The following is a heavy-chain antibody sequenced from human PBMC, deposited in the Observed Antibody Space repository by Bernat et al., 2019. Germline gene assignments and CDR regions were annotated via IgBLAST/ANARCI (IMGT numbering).Heavy chain of an antibody. D-gene: IGHD3-10*01. Sequence: QVQLQQWGAGLLKPSETLSLTCAVYGGSFSGYYWSWIRQPPGKGLEWIGEINHSGSTNYNPSLKSRVTISVDTSKNQFSLKLSSVTAADTAVYYCARDYYGSGSYYGYFDYWGQGTLVTVSS. V-gene: IGHV4-34*01. CDR1: GGSFSGYY. CDR2: INHSGST. CDR3: ARDYYGSGSYYGYFDY. J-gene: IGHJ4*02.